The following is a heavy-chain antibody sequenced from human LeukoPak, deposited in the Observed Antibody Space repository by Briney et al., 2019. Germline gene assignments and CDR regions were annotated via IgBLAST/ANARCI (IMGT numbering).Heavy chain of an antibody. CDR2: ISHDGNNK. D-gene: IGHD5-18*01. J-gene: IGHJ4*02. CDR1: GFTLSSYA. CDR3: AREGVYSNGPFDY. V-gene: IGHV3-30-3*01. Sequence: GRSLRLSCAASGFTLSSYAMHWVRQAPGKGLEWVAVISHDGNNKYNADSVKGRFTISRDNSKNTLYLQTNSLRAEDTAVYYCAREGVYSNGPFDYWGQGTRVTVSS.